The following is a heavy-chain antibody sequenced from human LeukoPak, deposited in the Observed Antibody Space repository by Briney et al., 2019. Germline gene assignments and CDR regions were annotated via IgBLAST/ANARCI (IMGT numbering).Heavy chain of an antibody. D-gene: IGHD2-8*02. V-gene: IGHV4-59*01. Sequence: PSETLSLTCTVSGGSISSYYWSWIRQPPGKGLEWVGYIYYSGSTNYNPSLKSRVTISVDTSKNQFSLKLSSVTAADTAVYYCARGLGSGGRLRWFDPWGQGTLVTVSS. CDR2: IYYSGST. CDR3: ARGLGSGGRLRWFDP. CDR1: GGSISSYY. J-gene: IGHJ5*02.